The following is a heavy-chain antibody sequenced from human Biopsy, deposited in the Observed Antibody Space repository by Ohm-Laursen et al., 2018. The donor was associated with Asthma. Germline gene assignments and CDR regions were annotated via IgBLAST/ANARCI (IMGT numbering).Heavy chain of an antibody. D-gene: IGHD1-26*01. CDR1: DYIFPRYY. V-gene: IGHV1-2*02. CDR2: ISVHNGDT. Sequence: ASEKVSCKASDYIFPRYYISWVRQAPGQGLEWIGWISVHNGDTKYAQKFQGRVTMTRDRSISTAYMELSGLRSDDTAVYYCAGGSSVGSYYTSLGYWGQGTLVTVAS. J-gene: IGHJ4*02. CDR3: AGGSSVGSYYTSLGY.